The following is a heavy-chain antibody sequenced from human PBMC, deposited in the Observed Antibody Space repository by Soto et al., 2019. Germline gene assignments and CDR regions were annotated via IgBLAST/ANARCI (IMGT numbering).Heavy chain of an antibody. CDR2: IYYSGST. V-gene: IGHV4-59*01. J-gene: IGHJ6*02. CDR3: ARESWGYCISTSCYDYYYGMDV. CDR1: GGSFSGYY. D-gene: IGHD2-2*01. Sequence: SETLSLTCAVYGGSFSGYYWSWIRQPPGKGLEWIGYIYYSGSTNYNPSLKSRVTISVDTSKNQFSLKLSSVTAADTAVYYCARESWGYCISTSCYDYYYGMDVWGQGTTVTV.